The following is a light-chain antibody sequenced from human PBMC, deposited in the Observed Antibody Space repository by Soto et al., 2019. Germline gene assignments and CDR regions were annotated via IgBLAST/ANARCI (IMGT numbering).Light chain of an antibody. CDR3: QQYNNWWT. CDR1: QSVSNN. Sequence: EIVMTQSPATLSVSPGERATLSCRASQSVSNNLAWYQKKPGQAPRLLIYGASTRATGIPARFSGSGSGTEFTLTISSLQSEDFAVYYCQQYNNWWTFGQGTWVEIK. V-gene: IGKV3-15*01. J-gene: IGKJ1*01. CDR2: GAS.